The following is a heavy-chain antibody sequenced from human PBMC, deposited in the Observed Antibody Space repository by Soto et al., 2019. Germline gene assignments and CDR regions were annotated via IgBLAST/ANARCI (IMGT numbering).Heavy chain of an antibody. J-gene: IGHJ4*02. D-gene: IGHD6-19*01. V-gene: IGHV3-30-3*01. CDR3: AREVSGWYQYFDY. Sequence: QVQLVESGGGVVQPGGSLRLSCAASGFTFSSNPMHWVRQTPGGGLEWVALISYDGINKHHADSVKGRFTISRDKSRSTLDLPMDSLRTEDTAVYYGAREVSGWYQYFDYWGQGTLVTVSS. CDR2: ISYDGINK. CDR1: GFTFSSNP.